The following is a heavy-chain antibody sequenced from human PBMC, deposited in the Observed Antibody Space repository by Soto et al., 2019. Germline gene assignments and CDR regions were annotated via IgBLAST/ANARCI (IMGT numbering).Heavy chain of an antibody. Sequence: SETLSLTCAVHGGSFSGFYWTWIRQPPGKGLEWIGEINHSGSSNYNPPLKSRVTMSLDTSRNQFSLSLNPVTAADTAIYYCARMAGPWYFDLWGRGTLVTVSS. J-gene: IGHJ2*01. CDR2: INHSGSS. CDR1: GGSFSGFY. CDR3: ARMAGPWYFDL. V-gene: IGHV4-34*01.